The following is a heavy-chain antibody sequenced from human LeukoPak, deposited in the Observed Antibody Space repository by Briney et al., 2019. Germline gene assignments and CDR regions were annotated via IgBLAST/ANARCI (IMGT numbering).Heavy chain of an antibody. D-gene: IGHD3-22*01. CDR3: ARDSRYYDSGNAFDI. CDR1: GFTFRSYS. J-gene: IGHJ3*02. CDR2: ISSSSSYI. Sequence: GSLRLSCAASGFTFRSYSMNWVRQAPGKGLGWVSSISSSSSYIYYADSVKGRFTISRDNAKNSLYLQMNSLRAEDTAVYYCARDSRYYDSGNAFDIWGQGTMVTVSS. V-gene: IGHV3-21*01.